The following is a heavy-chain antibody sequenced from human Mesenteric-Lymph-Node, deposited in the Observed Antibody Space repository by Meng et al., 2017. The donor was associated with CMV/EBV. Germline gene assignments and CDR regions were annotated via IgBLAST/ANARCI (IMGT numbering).Heavy chain of an antibody. CDR3: ARGGDYYDSSGYYYFDY. V-gene: IGHV4-59*01. Sequence: GSLRLSCTVSGGSISSYYWSWIRQPPGKGLEWIGYIYYSGSTNSNPSLKSRVTISVDTSKNQFSLKLSSVTAADTAVYYCARGGDYYDSSGYYYFDYWGQGTLVTVSS. CDR1: GGSISSYY. D-gene: IGHD3-22*01. CDR2: IYYSGST. J-gene: IGHJ4*02.